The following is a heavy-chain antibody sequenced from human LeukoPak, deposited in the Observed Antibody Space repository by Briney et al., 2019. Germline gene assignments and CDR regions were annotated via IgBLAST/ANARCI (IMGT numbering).Heavy chain of an antibody. J-gene: IGHJ4*02. D-gene: IGHD3-3*01. CDR1: GFTFSSYW. Sequence: GGSLRLSCAASGFTFSSYWMSWVRQAPGKGLEWVANIKQDGSEKYYVDSVKGRFTISRDNAKNSLYLQMNSLRAEDTAVYYCARGMVTIFAPPNFDYWGQGTLVTVSS. CDR2: IKQDGSEK. CDR3: ARGMVTIFAPPNFDY. V-gene: IGHV3-7*01.